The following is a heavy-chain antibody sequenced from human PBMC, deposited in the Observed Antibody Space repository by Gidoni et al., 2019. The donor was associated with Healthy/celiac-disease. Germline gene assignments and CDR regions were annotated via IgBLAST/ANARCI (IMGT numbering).Heavy chain of an antibody. Sequence: EVQLVESGGGLVQPGGSLRLSCAASGFTFSSYAMHWVRQATGKGLEWVSAIGTAGDTYYPGSVKGRFTISRENAKNSLYRKMNSLRAGDTAVYYCARDGQGGMDVWGQGTTVTVSS. J-gene: IGHJ6*02. CDR3: ARDGQGGMDV. CDR1: GFTFSSYA. CDR2: IGTAGDT. V-gene: IGHV3-13*04.